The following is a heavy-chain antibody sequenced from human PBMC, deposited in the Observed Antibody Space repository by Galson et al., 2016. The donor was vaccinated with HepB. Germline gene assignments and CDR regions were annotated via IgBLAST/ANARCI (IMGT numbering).Heavy chain of an antibody. Sequence: SLRLSCAVSGFKFGSYSMHWVRQAPGKGLEWVSSISASSSYVDYADSVKGRFTISRDNAKSSLFLQMNSLRADDTAVYYCARDKGGSEFTLFGVLLDVWGQGTLVTVSS. D-gene: IGHD3-3*01. CDR2: ISASSSYV. V-gene: IGHV3-21*01. CDR1: GFKFGSYS. J-gene: IGHJ4*02. CDR3: ARDKGGSEFTLFGVLLDV.